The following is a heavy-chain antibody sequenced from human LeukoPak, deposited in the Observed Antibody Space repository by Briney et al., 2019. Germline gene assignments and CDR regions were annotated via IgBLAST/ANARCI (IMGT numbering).Heavy chain of an antibody. V-gene: IGHV3-48*04. CDR1: GFTFSSYH. CDR3: ARASLGPPTGYFEY. J-gene: IGHJ4*02. Sequence: GGSLRLSCAASGFTFSSYHINWVRQAPGKGLEWVSYISSSSSTIYYADSVKGRFTISRDNAKNSLYLQMNSLRAEDTAVYYCARASLGPPTGYFEYWGQGTLVTVSS. D-gene: IGHD3-16*01. CDR2: ISSSSSTI.